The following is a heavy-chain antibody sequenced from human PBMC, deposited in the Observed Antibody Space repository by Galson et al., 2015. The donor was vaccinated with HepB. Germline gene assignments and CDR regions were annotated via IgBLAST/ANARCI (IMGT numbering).Heavy chain of an antibody. D-gene: IGHD3-10*01. CDR1: GFTFRSYA. CDR3: SRDLSPYYYGSGSSFYFDY. J-gene: IGHJ4*02. V-gene: IGHV3-30*04. Sequence: SLRLSCAASGFTFRSYAMHWVRQAPGKGLEWVAVISYDGSNKYYADSVKGRFTISRDNSKNTLYLQMNSLRAEDTAVYYCSRDLSPYYYGSGSSFYFDYWGQGTLVTVSS. CDR2: ISYDGSNK.